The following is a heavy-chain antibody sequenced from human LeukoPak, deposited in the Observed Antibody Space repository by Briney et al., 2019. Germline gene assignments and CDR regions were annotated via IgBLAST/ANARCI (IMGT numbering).Heavy chain of an antibody. CDR2: INHSGST. CDR1: GGPFSGYY. J-gene: IGHJ6*03. Sequence: PSETLSLTYAVYGGPFSGYYWSWIRQPPGKGLEWIGEINHSGSTNYNPSLKSRVNISVDTSKNQFSLKLSFVTAADTAVYYCAKQRAHSSQLPFYYYYYMDVWGKGTTVTVSS. D-gene: IGHD1-1*01. CDR3: AKQRAHSSQLPFYYYYYMDV. V-gene: IGHV4-34*01.